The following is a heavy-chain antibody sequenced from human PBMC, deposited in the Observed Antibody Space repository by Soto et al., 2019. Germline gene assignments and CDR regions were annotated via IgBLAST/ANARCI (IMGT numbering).Heavy chain of an antibody. CDR3: AKTQFTYSSSWYGY. CDR1: RYTFTGYY. V-gene: IGHV1-2*02. J-gene: IGHJ4*02. Sequence: ASVKVSCKASRYTFTGYYMHWVRPAPAQGLEGMGWINPNSGGTNYAQKFQGRVTMTRDTSISTAYMELSRLRSDDTAVYYCAKTQFTYSSSWYGYWGQGTLVTVSS. D-gene: IGHD6-13*01. CDR2: INPNSGGT.